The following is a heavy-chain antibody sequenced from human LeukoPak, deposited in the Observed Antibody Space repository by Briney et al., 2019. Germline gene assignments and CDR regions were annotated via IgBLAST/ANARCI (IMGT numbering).Heavy chain of an antibody. Sequence: SVKVSCKASGGTFSSYAISWVRQAPGQGLEWMGGIIPIFGTANYAQKFQGRVTITGDESTSTAYMELSSLRSEDTAVYYCARGGEGGTRIDYWGQGTLVTVSS. V-gene: IGHV1-69*13. CDR1: GGTFSSYA. J-gene: IGHJ4*02. CDR3: ARGGEGGTRIDY. D-gene: IGHD1-7*01. CDR2: IIPIFGTA.